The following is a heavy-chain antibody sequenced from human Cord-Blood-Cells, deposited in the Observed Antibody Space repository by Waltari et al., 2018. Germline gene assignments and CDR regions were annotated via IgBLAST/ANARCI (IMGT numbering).Heavy chain of an antibody. D-gene: IGHD3-22*01. Sequence: QVQLQQWGAGLLKPSETLSLTCAVYGGSFSGYYWSWIRQPPGKGLEWIGEINHSGSTNTNTSLKSRVTISVDTSKNQFSLKLSSVTAADTAVYYCASYYYYDSSGYYFDYWGQGTLVTVSS. CDR2: INHSGST. CDR3: ASYYYYDSSGYYFDY. CDR1: GGSFSGYY. V-gene: IGHV4-34*01. J-gene: IGHJ4*02.